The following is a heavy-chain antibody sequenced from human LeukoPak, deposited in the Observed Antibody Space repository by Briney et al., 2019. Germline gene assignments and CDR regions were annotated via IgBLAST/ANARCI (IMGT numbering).Heavy chain of an antibody. CDR2: IYYSGST. CDR1: GGSISSYY. D-gene: IGHD2-2*01. Sequence: SETLSLTCTVSGGSISSYYWSWIRQPPVKALEWIGYIYYSGSTNYNPSLKSRVTISVDTSKNQFSLKLSSVTAADTAVYYCARSRLVPSALDYWGQGTLVTVSS. J-gene: IGHJ4*02. V-gene: IGHV4-59*01. CDR3: ARSRLVPSALDY.